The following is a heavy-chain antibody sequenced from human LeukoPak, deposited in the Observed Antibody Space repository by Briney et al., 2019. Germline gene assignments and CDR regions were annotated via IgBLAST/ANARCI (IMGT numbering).Heavy chain of an antibody. V-gene: IGHV4-59*11. CDR1: GGSISSHY. J-gene: IGHJ4*02. CDR2: IYYSGST. CDR3: PRVAGPPLTLAY. Sequence: PSETLSLTCTVSGGSISSHYWSWIRQPPGKGLEWIGYIYYSGSTNYNPSLKSRVTISVDTSKNQFSLKLSSVTAADTAVYYGPRVAGPPLTLAYWGQGTLVT.